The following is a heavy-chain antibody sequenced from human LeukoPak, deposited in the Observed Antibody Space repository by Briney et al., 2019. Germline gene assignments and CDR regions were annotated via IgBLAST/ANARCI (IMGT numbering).Heavy chain of an antibody. D-gene: IGHD4-23*01. J-gene: IGHJ3*02. V-gene: IGHV4-30-4*08. CDR1: GGSINSRNYY. Sequence: SETLSLTCSVSGGSINSRNYYWTWIRQPPGKGLEWIGYIYYSGSTYFNPSLKSRLTMSLDTSKKQFSLSLTSVTAADTAVYFCARGFDYGGSPLSHDSFDIWGQGTMVTVSS. CDR3: ARGFDYGGSPLSHDSFDI. CDR2: IYYSGST.